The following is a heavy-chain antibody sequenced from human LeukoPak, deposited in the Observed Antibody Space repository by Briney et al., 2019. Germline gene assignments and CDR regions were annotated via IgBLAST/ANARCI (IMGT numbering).Heavy chain of an antibody. CDR1: GFTFSSYW. Sequence: TGGSLRLSCAASGFTFSSYWMHWVRQAPGKGLVWVSRINSDGSSTSYADSVKGRFTISRDNAKNTLYLQMNSLRAEDTAVYYCARVAGHYYDSSGYRSKSNYFDYWGQGTLVTVSS. CDR2: INSDGSST. J-gene: IGHJ4*02. V-gene: IGHV3-74*01. CDR3: ARVAGHYYDSSGYRSKSNYFDY. D-gene: IGHD3-22*01.